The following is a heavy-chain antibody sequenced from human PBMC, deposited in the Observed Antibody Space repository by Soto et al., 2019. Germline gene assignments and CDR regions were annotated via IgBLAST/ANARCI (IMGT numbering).Heavy chain of an antibody. CDR2: IDSDGSDT. CDR3: ARDGYIGFDY. V-gene: IGHV3-74*01. CDR1: GFTFSNYL. J-gene: IGHJ4*02. Sequence: VGSLIRSGSASGFTFSNYLMHWVRQGPGKWPVWVSRIDSDGSDTIYADSVKGRFTISRDNAKNTLFLQMHSLRAEDMGVYYCARDGYIGFDYWGQGTLVTVSS. D-gene: IGHD5-12*01.